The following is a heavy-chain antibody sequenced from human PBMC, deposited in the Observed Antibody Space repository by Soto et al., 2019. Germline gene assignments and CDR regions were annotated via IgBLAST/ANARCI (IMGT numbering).Heavy chain of an antibody. CDR1: GVSFSDYS. V-gene: IGHV3-21*06. J-gene: IGHJ4*02. CDR3: ARSGELLQTFDS. CDR2: ITGNSEYK. D-gene: IGHD1-26*01. Sequence: GGSLRLSCVVSGVSFSDYSMSWVRQAPGKGLEWVSLITGNSEYKYYAGSVKGRFTVSRDNAKNSLYLQMNSLTVEDTAVYYCARSGELLQTFDSWGQGTLVTVSS.